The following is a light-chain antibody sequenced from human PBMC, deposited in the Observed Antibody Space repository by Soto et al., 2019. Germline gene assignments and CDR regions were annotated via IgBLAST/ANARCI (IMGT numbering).Light chain of an antibody. Sequence: EIVLTQSPATLSVSPGGRATLSCGASQSVSSSYLAWYQQKPGQAPRLLIYGASSRATGIPDRFSGSGSGTDFTLTISRLEPEDFAVYYCQQRSNWPPITFGQGTRLEIK. CDR3: QQRSNWPPIT. V-gene: IGKV3D-20*02. J-gene: IGKJ5*01. CDR2: GAS. CDR1: QSVSSSY.